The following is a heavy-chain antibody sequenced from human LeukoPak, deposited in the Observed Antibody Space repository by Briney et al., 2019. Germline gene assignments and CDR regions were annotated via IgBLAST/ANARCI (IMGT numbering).Heavy chain of an antibody. CDR1: GFSFSSYA. Sequence: PGGSLRLSCAASGFSFSSYAMSWVRQAPGKGLEWVSAISGSGGSTYYADSEKGRFTISRNNSKNTLYLQMNSLRAEDAAVYYCAKRRPRLLWFGELWLDNWGQGTLFTVSS. V-gene: IGHV3-23*01. D-gene: IGHD3-10*01. CDR2: ISGSGGST. CDR3: AKRRPRLLWFGELWLDN. J-gene: IGHJ4*02.